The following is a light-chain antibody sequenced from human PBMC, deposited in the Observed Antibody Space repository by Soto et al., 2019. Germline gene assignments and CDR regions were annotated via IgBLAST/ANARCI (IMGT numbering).Light chain of an antibody. V-gene: IGKV1-39*01. CDR3: QQSYSTTIT. CDR1: QSISSY. Sequence: DIQMTQFPSSLSASVGDRVTITCRASQSISSYLNWYQQKPGKAPKLLIYAASSLQSGVPSRLSGSGSGTDFTITISSLQTEDFATYYCQQSYSTTITFGQGTRLEIK. CDR2: AAS. J-gene: IGKJ5*01.